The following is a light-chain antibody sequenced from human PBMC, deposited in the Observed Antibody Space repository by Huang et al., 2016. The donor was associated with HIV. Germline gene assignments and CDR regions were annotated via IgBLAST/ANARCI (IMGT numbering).Light chain of an antibody. CDR3: MQALQTPRT. J-gene: IGKJ1*01. CDR2: LGS. V-gene: IGKV2-28*01. CDR1: QSLLNSKGYNY. Sequence: DIVMTQSPLSLPVTPGEPASISCRSRQSLLNSKGYNYLDCYLQKPGQSPQLLIYLGSNRASGVPDRVSGSGSGTDFTLKISRVEAEDIGIYYCMQALQTPRTFGQGTKVEIK.